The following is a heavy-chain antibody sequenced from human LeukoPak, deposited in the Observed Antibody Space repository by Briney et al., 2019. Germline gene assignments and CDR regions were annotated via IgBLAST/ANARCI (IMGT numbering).Heavy chain of an antibody. J-gene: IGHJ4*02. V-gene: IGHV3-23*01. Sequence: GGSLGLSCAASGFTFSSYAMSWVRQAPGKGLEWVSAFSGSGGSTYYADSVKGRFTISRDNSKNTLYLQMNSLRDEDTAVYYCAKGSGNYWWGNYFDYWGQGTLVTVSS. CDR3: AKGSGNYWWGNYFDY. CDR2: FSGSGGST. D-gene: IGHD1-26*01. CDR1: GFTFSSYA.